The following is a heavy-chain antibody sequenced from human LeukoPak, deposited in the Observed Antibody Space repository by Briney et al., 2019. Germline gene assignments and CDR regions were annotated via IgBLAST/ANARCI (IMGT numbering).Heavy chain of an antibody. CDR1: GGSISSGSYY. V-gene: IGHV4-61*02. Sequence: PSQTLSLTCTVSGGSISSGSYYWSWIRQPAGKGLEWIGRIYTSGSTNYNPSLKSRVTISVDTSKNQFSLKLSSVTAADTAVYYCARVRAYCGGDCPIDYWGQGTLVTVSS. CDR2: IYTSGST. CDR3: ARVRAYCGGDCPIDY. D-gene: IGHD2-21*02. J-gene: IGHJ4*02.